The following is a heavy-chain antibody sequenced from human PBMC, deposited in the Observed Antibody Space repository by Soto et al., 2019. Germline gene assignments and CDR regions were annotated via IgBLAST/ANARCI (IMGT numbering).Heavy chain of an antibody. D-gene: IGHD1-7*01. Sequence: SETLSLTCAGSGGSFTSNNCWTWVRQPPGQGLEWIGEIYRTVSTNYNPSLKSRVNISLEKSEKQISLKVTSLTAADTAVYYCASRDPGTSVDYWGQGTLVTVCS. J-gene: IGHJ4*02. V-gene: IGHV4-4*02. CDR2: IYRTVST. CDR3: ASRDPGTSVDY. CDR1: GGSFTSNNC.